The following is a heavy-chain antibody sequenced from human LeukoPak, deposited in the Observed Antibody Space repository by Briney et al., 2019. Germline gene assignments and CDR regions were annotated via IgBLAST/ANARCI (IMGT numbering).Heavy chain of an antibody. V-gene: IGHV3-7*01. CDR1: GFTFSSYW. Sequence: GGSLRLSCAASGFTFSSYWMSWVRQAPGKGLEWVANIKQDGSEKYYVDSVKGRFTIFRDNAKNSLYLQMNSLRAEDTAVYYCARDRGGYYFDYWGQGTLVTVSS. J-gene: IGHJ4*02. CDR2: IKQDGSEK. D-gene: IGHD4-23*01. CDR3: ARDRGGYYFDY.